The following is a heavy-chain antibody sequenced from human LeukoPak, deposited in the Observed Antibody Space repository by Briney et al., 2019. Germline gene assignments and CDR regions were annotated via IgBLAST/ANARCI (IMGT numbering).Heavy chain of an antibody. CDR3: ARALGELSPLLYDYYMDV. D-gene: IGHD3-16*02. CDR1: GGSISSSSYY. J-gene: IGHJ6*03. V-gene: IGHV4-39*07. CDR2: IYYSEST. Sequence: SETLSLTCTVSGGSISSSSYYWGWIRQPPGKGLEWIGSIYYSESTYYNPSLKSRVTISVDTSKNQFSLKLSSVTAADTAVYYCARALGELSPLLYDYYMDVWGKGTTVTISS.